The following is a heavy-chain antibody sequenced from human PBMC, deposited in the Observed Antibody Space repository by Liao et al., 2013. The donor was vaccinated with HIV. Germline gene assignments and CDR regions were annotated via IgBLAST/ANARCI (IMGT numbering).Heavy chain of an antibody. D-gene: IGHD5-12*01. CDR3: ARDGEATIWGGFDY. V-gene: IGHV4-61*02. CDR2: IYVSGNT. CDR1: GGSIRSGSYY. J-gene: IGHJ4*02. Sequence: QVQLQESGPGLVKPSQTLSLSCTVSGGSIRSGSYYWSWIRQPAGKGLEWIGRIYVSGNTNYNPSLKSRATISLGTSKNEFSLKLSSVTAADTAVYYCARDGEATIWGGFDYWGQGTLVTVSS.